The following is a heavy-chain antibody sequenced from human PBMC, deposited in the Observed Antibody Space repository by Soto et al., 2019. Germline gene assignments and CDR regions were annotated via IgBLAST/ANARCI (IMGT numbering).Heavy chain of an antibody. CDR1: GYTFTSYY. V-gene: IGHV1-46*01. CDR3: ARDLTAADY. D-gene: IGHD2-21*02. CDR2: INPSGGST. Sequence: QVQLMQSGAEVKKPGASVTISCKASGYTFTSYYIHWVRQAPRQGLEWMAIINPSGGSTNYAQKFQGRVNVTRDTSTSTVNMELSSLSSEDTAVYYCARDLTAADYWGQGTLVTVSS. J-gene: IGHJ4*02.